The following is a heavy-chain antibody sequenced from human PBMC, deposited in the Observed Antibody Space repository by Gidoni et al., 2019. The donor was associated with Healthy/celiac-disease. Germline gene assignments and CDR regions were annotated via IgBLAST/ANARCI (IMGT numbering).Heavy chain of an antibody. CDR1: GGSFSGYY. V-gene: IGHV4-34*01. Sequence: QVQLQQWGAGLLKHSETLSLTCAVYGGSFSGYYWSWIRQPPGKGREWIGEINHSGSTNYNPSLKSRVTISVDTSKNQFSLKLSSVTAADTAVYYCARGGGSYYRGYWGQGTLVTVSS. CDR2: INHSGST. J-gene: IGHJ4*02. D-gene: IGHD1-26*01. CDR3: ARGGGSYYRGY.